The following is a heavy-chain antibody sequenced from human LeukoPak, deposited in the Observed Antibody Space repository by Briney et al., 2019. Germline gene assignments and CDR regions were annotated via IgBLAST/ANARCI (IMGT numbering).Heavy chain of an antibody. J-gene: IGHJ4*02. CDR1: GFTFSNYS. Sequence: GGSLRLSCAASGFTFSNYSMNWVRQAPGKGLEWVSYISSSSSTIYYADSVKGRFTISRDNAKNSLYLQMNSLRAEDTAVYYCARDDYYDSSGYDKHWGQGTLVTVSS. D-gene: IGHD3-22*01. CDR2: ISSSSSTI. CDR3: ARDDYYDSSGYDKH. V-gene: IGHV3-48*01.